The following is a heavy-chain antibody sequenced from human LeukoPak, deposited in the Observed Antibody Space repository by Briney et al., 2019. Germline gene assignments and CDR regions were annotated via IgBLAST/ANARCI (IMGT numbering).Heavy chain of an antibody. CDR1: GYTFTSYY. J-gene: IGHJ6*03. D-gene: IGHD6-13*01. CDR3: ARDSQLAAGLPWYCMDV. V-gene: IGHV1-46*01. Sequence: GASVKVSCKASGYTFTSYYMHWVRQAPGQGLEWMGIINPSGGSTSYAQKFQGRVTMTRDMSTSTVYMELSSLRSEDTAAYYCARDSQLAAGLPWYCMDVWGKGTTVTVSS. CDR2: INPSGGST.